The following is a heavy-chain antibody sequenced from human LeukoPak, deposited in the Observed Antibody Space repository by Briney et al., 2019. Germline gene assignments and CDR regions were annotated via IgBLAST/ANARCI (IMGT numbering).Heavy chain of an antibody. Sequence: PGGSLRLSCAASGFTFSTYSMNWVRQAPRKGLEWVSYISSSSSTIYYADSVKGRFTISRDNAKNSLYLQMNSLRAEDTAVYYCARGSTYYDSGGQVPFDYWGQGTLVTVSS. CDR3: ARGSTYYDSGGQVPFDY. CDR2: ISSSSSTI. J-gene: IGHJ4*02. CDR1: GFTFSTYS. D-gene: IGHD3-22*01. V-gene: IGHV3-48*01.